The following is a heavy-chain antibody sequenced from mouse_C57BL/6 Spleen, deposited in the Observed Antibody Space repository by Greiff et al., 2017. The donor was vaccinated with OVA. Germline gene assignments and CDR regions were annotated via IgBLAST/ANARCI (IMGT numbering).Heavy chain of an antibody. CDR2: INPGSGGT. Sequence: QVQLQQSGAELVRPGTSVKVSCKASGYAFTTYLIEGVKQRPGQGLEWIGVINPGSGGTNYNEKFKGKATLTAEKSSSTASMQLSSLTSEDSAVYIRARQDYWGQGTTLTVSS. J-gene: IGHJ2*01. CDR3: ARQDY. CDR1: GYAFTTYL. V-gene: IGHV1-54*01.